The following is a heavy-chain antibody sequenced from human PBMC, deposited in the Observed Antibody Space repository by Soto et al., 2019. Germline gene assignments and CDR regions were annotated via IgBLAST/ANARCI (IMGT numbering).Heavy chain of an antibody. CDR3: AKAGTSGPRGYFDY. CDR1: GFTFSSYG. V-gene: IGHV3-30*18. D-gene: IGHD1-26*01. CDR2: ISYDGSNK. J-gene: IGHJ4*02. Sequence: GGSLRLSCAASGFTFSSYGMHWVRQAPGKGLEWVAVISYDGSNKYYADSVKGRFTISRDNSKNTLYLQMNSLRAEDTVVYYCAKAGTSGPRGYFDYWGQGTLVTVSS.